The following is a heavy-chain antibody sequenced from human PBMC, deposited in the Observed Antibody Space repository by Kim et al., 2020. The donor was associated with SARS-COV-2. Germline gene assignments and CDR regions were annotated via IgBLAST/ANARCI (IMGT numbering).Heavy chain of an antibody. D-gene: IGHD1-1*01. J-gene: IGHJ4*01. CDR1: GFTFRSYA. Sequence: GGSLRLSCAASGFTFRSYAMNWVRQAPGKGLEWVSAISGSGGSTYYADSVKGRFSVSRDNSKNTLYLQMNSLRGEDTAVNYCAKDFLGRNHPMPYDYWG. CDR3: AKDFLGRNHPMPYDY. CDR2: ISGSGGST. V-gene: IGHV3-23*01.